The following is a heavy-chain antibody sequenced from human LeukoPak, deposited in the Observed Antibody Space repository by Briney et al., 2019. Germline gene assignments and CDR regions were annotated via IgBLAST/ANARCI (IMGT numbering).Heavy chain of an antibody. V-gene: IGHV4-34*01. Sequence: PSETLSLTCAVSGGSFSGYYWSWIRQPPGKGLEWIGEINHSGSTNYNPSLKSRVTISVDTSKNQFSLKLSSVTAADTAVYYCARVYSSGWPNYYYYGMDVWGQGTTVTVSS. D-gene: IGHD6-19*01. CDR1: GGSFSGYY. J-gene: IGHJ6*02. CDR3: ARVYSSGWPNYYYYGMDV. CDR2: INHSGST.